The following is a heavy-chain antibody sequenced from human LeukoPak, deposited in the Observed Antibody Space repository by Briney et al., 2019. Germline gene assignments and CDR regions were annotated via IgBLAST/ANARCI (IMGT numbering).Heavy chain of an antibody. Sequence: PGGSLRLSCAASGFTVSSNYMSWVRQAPGQGLVWVSVIYRGGSTYYADSVEGRFTISRHNSKNTLYLQMNSLRAEDTAMYYCARESGLLGDYWGQGTLVTVSS. D-gene: IGHD3-22*01. V-gene: IGHV3-53*04. J-gene: IGHJ4*02. CDR2: IYRGGST. CDR1: GFTVSSNY. CDR3: ARESGLLGDY.